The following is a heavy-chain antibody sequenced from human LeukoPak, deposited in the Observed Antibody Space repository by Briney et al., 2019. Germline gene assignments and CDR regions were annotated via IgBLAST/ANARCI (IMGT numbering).Heavy chain of an antibody. V-gene: IGHV4-38-2*02. J-gene: IGHJ6*03. D-gene: IGHD2-8*01. CDR1: GCSISSGYY. Sequence: SETLSLTCTGSGCSISSGYYWGWIRQPPGKGLEWIGSIYHSGSTYYNPSLKSRVTISVDTSKNQFSLKLSSVTAADTAVYYCARRGYCTNGVCPYYMDVWGKGTTVTVSS. CDR3: ARRGYCTNGVCPYYMDV. CDR2: IYHSGST.